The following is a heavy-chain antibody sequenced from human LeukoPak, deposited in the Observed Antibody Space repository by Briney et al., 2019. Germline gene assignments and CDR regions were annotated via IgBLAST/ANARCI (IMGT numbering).Heavy chain of an antibody. Sequence: PSETLSLTCTVSGGSISSYYWSWIRQPPGKGLEWIGYIYYSGSTNYNPSLKSRVTISVDTSKNQFSLKLSSVTAADTAVYYCASSSKGGYYFDYWGQGTLVTVSS. CDR2: IYYSGST. CDR1: GGSISSYY. CDR3: ASSSKGGYYFDY. J-gene: IGHJ4*02. V-gene: IGHV4-59*01. D-gene: IGHD6-13*01.